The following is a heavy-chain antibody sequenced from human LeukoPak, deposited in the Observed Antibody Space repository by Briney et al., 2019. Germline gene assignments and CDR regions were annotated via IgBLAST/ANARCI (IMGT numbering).Heavy chain of an antibody. CDR3: ARGEILEAPPGVDAFDI. J-gene: IGHJ3*02. Sequence: ASVKVSCKASGYTFTSCDINWVRQATGQGLEWMGWMNPNSGNTGYAQKFQGRVTMTRNTSISTAYMELSSLRSEDTAVYYCARGEILEAPPGVDAFDIWGQGTMVTVSS. D-gene: IGHD3-10*01. CDR1: GYTFTSCD. V-gene: IGHV1-8*01. CDR2: MNPNSGNT.